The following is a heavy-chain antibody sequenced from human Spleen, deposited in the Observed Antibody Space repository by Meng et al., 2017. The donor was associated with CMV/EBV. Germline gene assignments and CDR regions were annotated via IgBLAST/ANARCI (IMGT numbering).Heavy chain of an antibody. V-gene: IGHV1-46*01. J-gene: IGHJ4*02. D-gene: IGHD3-16*01. CDR1: GYTFTSYS. CDR3: ARDQGGGVSVDC. CDR2: INPSGGST. Sequence: ASVKVSCKASGYTFTSYSMHLMRQAPGQGLEWMGIINPSGGSTNYAQRFQGRVTMTRDTSMSTVYMELSSLRSDDTAVYYCARDQGGGVSVDCWGQGTLVTVSS.